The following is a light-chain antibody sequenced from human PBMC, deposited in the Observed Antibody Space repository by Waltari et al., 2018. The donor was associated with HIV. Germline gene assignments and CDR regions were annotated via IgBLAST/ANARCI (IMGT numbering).Light chain of an antibody. V-gene: IGKV3-15*01. J-gene: IGKJ4*01. CDR2: GAS. CDR3: QQYNVWPLT. Sequence: EIVMTQSPATMSVSPGERATRSCRASQSVGSSLAWYQQKPGQAPRLLIHGASTRTTDIPAGFSGSGYGTEFTLTISSLQSEDIALYYCQQYNVWPLTFGGGTTVEIE. CDR1: QSVGSS.